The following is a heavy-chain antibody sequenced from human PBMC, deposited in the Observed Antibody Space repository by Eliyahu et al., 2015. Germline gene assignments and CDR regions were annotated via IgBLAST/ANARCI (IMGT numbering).Heavy chain of an antibody. D-gene: IGHD6-19*01. CDR2: ISWDGGST. CDR3: VKDIKPLALAGGHFDS. CDR1: GFKLDDFS. V-gene: IGHV3-43*01. Sequence: EVKLVESGGLVVQPGGSLRLSCAASGFKLDDFSMHWVRQVPGKGXEWVSLISWDGGSTYYADSVXGGFTISRDNSRDSLYLQIHSLKIEDTAFYYCVKDIKPLALAGGHFDSWGQGTFVTVSS. J-gene: IGHJ4*02.